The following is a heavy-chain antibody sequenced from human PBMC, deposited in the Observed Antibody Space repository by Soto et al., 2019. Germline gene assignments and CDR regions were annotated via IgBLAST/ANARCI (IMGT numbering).Heavy chain of an antibody. D-gene: IGHD1-26*01. CDR3: AQRLQRKYYNYFDAFHI. CDR2: VYWDDDK. V-gene: IGHV2-5*02. Sequence: QITLKESGPTLVKPTQTLTLTCTLSGFSLTDSGVGVGWMRQPPGKALEWLALVYWDDDKRYSPSLKNRLTITKDTSKNLVVLTMTNMDPVDTATDYCAQRLQRKYYNYFDAFHIWGQGTLVTVSA. CDR1: GFSLTDSGVG. J-gene: IGHJ3*02.